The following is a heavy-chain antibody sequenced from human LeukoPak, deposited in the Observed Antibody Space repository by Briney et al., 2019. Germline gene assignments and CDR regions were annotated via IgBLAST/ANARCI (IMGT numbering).Heavy chain of an antibody. J-gene: IGHJ4*02. CDR3: AKHLGYSTSSGIDY. CDR1: GFTFSRSA. D-gene: IGHD6-6*01. Sequence: GGSLRLSCAASGFTFSRSAMHWVRQAPGKGLEWVAIISYDGGNKYYADSVKGRFTISRDNSKNTLYLQMNSLRADDTAVYYCAKHLGYSTSSGIDYWGQGTLVTVSS. CDR2: ISYDGGNK. V-gene: IGHV3-30*04.